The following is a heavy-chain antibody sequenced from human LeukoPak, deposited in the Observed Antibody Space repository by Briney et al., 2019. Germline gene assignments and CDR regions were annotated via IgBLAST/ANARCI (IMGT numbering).Heavy chain of an antibody. CDR3: AKGFYSSGYYYPDY. Sequence: GGSLRLSCAASGFTFRSYAMSWVRQAPGKGLEGVSAISGSGGSTDYADSVKGRFTISRDNSKNTLYLHMNSLRAEDTAVYYCAKGFYSSGYYYPDYWGQGTLVTVSS. D-gene: IGHD3-22*01. J-gene: IGHJ4*02. CDR2: ISGSGGST. CDR1: GFTFRSYA. V-gene: IGHV3-23*01.